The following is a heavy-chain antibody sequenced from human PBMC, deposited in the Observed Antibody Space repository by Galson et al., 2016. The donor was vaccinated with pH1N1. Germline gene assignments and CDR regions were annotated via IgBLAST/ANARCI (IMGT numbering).Heavy chain of an antibody. CDR3: AKVAGYFSGWYDY. V-gene: IGHV3-9*01. Sequence: SLRLSCAASGFIFDDYAMHWVRQGPGKGLEWVSGISWNSGSIGYADSVKGRFTISRDNAKNSLYLQMISLRAEDTALYYCAKVAGYFSGWYDYWGQGTLVTVSS. CDR1: GFIFDDYA. CDR2: ISWNSGSI. J-gene: IGHJ4*02. D-gene: IGHD6-19*01.